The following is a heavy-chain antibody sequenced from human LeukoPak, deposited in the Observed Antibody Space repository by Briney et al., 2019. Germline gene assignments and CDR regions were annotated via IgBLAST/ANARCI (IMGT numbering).Heavy chain of an antibody. Sequence: GGSLRLSCAASGFTFTNYAMSWVRQAPGKGLEWVSTISGSGGSTYYADSVKGRFTISRDNSKNMLYLQMNSLRVEATALYYCAKGIVAAAPYYFDYWGQGTLVTVSS. V-gene: IGHV3-23*01. CDR3: AKGIVAAAPYYFDY. CDR2: ISGSGGST. D-gene: IGHD2-15*01. CDR1: GFTFTNYA. J-gene: IGHJ4*02.